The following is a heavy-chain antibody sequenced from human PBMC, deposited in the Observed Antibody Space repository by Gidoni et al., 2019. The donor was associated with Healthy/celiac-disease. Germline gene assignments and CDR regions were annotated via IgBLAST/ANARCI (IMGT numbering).Heavy chain of an antibody. J-gene: IGHJ3*02. CDR2: ISYDGSNK. V-gene: IGHV3-30*18. D-gene: IGHD1-26*01. CDR1: GFTFSSYG. Sequence: QVQLVESGGGVVQPGRSLRLSCAASGFTFSSYGMHWVRQAPGKGLEWVAVISYDGSNKYYADSVKGRFTISRDNSKTTLYLQMTSLRADDTAVYYCAKDLSVPGSRGGAFDIWGQGTMVTVSS. CDR3: AKDLSVPGSRGGAFDI.